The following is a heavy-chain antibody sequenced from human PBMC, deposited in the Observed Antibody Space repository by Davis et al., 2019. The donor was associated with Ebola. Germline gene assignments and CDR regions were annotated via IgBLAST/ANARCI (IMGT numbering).Heavy chain of an antibody. V-gene: IGHV4-61*01. Sequence: PSETLSLTCTVSGDSVSSGRYYWTWVRQSPGKRLEWIGYIYYLGSTKYNPSLKSRVTISVDTSKNQFSLILNSVTAADTARYYCARDADCGGDCLGGTRGFDIWGQGTMVTVSS. CDR3: ARDADCGGDCLGGTRGFDI. CDR2: IYYLGST. J-gene: IGHJ3*02. D-gene: IGHD2-21*01. CDR1: GDSVSSGRYY.